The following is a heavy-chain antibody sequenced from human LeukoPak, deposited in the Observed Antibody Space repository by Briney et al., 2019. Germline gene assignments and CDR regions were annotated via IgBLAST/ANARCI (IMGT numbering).Heavy chain of an antibody. CDR3: TSLTRSVAWDY. V-gene: IGHV3-74*01. CDR2: INNDGSST. CDR1: GFTFSGYS. D-gene: IGHD6-19*01. Sequence: GGSLRLSCAASGFTFSGYSMNWVRQVPGEGLVWVSGINNDGSSTSYADSVKGRFAISRDNARSTLYLQMNSLRVEDTAVYYCTSLTRSVAWDYWGQGILVTVS. J-gene: IGHJ4*02.